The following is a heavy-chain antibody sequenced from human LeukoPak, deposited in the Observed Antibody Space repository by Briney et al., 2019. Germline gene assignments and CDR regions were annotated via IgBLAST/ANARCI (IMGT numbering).Heavy chain of an antibody. CDR3: ARDSSSGWYHGY. J-gene: IGHJ4*02. Sequence: GGSLRLSCAASGFTVSSNYMSWVRQAPGKGLEWVSVIYSGGATYYADSVKGRFTISRDNSKNTLYLQMNSLRAEDTAVYYCARDSSSGWYHGYWGQGTLVTVSS. D-gene: IGHD6-19*01. V-gene: IGHV3-66*01. CDR1: GFTVSSNY. CDR2: IYSGGAT.